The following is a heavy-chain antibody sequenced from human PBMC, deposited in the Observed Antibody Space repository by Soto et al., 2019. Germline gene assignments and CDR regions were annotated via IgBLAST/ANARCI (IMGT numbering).Heavy chain of an antibody. V-gene: IGHV4-34*01. Sequence: QVQLQQWGAGLLKPSETLSLTCAVYGGSFSGYYWSWIRQPPGKGLEWIGEINHSGSTNYNPSLKSRVTMSVDTSKTQFSLKLSSVTAADTAVYYCARVNKDYWGQGTLVTVSS. CDR3: ARVNKDY. CDR1: GGSFSGYY. D-gene: IGHD2-21*01. J-gene: IGHJ4*02. CDR2: INHSGST.